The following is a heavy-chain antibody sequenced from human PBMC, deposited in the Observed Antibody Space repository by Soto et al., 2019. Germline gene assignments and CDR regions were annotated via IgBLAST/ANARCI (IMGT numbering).Heavy chain of an antibody. CDR1: GFTFTRYS. CDR3: ARESEDITSNFDS. J-gene: IGHJ4*02. CDR2: ISSTTNYI. V-gene: IGHV3-21*06. Sequence: EVQLVESGGGLVKPGGSLRLSCAASGFTFTRYSMNWVRQAPGTGLEWVSSISSTTNYIYYGDSMKGRFTISRDNAKNSLYLEMNSLRAEDTAVYYCARESEDITSNFDSWGQGTLVTVS.